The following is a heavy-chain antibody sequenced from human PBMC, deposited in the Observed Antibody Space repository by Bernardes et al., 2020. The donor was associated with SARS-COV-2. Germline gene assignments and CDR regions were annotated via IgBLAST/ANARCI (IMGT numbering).Heavy chain of an antibody. V-gene: IGHV1-2*02. CDR2: IDPKSGDT. CDR3: ARALDNWNDYHFDS. D-gene: IGHD1-20*01. CDR1: GYTFSDYT. Sequence: ASVKVSCKASGYTFSDYTLHWVRQAPGQGLQWLGWIDPKSGDTTYAQAFQGRVTLTRDMSVTTGYLELSRLGTDDTALYFCARALDNWNDYHFDSWGPGTLVTVSS. J-gene: IGHJ4*02.